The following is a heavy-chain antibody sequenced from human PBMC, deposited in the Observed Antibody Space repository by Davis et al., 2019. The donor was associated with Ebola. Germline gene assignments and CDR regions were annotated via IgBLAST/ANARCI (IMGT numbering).Heavy chain of an antibody. CDR3: ARGPMPSWYADYYKYGMDV. CDR1: GFTFDQYP. V-gene: IGHV3-43*02. Sequence: GGSLRLSCAASGFTFDQYPMYWVRQRPGKGLEWVSLISGDADHTYYADSVKGRFTISRDNSKASLYLQIKSLRSEDTALYFCARGPMPSWYADYYKYGMDVWGQGTTVIVSS. J-gene: IGHJ6*02. D-gene: IGHD6-13*01. CDR2: ISGDADHT.